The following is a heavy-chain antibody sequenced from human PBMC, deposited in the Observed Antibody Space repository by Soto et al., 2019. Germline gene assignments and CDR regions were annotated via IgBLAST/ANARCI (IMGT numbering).Heavy chain of an antibody. CDR2: ISYDGSNK. Sequence: QVQLVESGGGVVQPGRSLRLSCAASGFTFSSYAMHWVRQAPGKGLEWVAVISYDGSNKYYADSVKDRFTISRDNSKKTLYVHMNSIRAEETAVYYWARSLSGGVFAPWGRGTLV. CDR1: GFTFSSYA. V-gene: IGHV3-30-3*01. D-gene: IGHD2-15*01. J-gene: IGHJ5*02. CDR3: ARSLSGGVFAP.